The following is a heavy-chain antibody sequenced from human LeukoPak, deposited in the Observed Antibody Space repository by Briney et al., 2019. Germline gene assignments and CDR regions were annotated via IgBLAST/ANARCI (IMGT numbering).Heavy chain of an antibody. CDR1: GFSFSIYA. D-gene: IGHD2-8*01. V-gene: IGHV3-23*01. CDR3: AKDLYDLVYAISFDY. Sequence: TGGSLRLSRAASGFSFSIYAMSWVRQAPGKGLEWVSAISGSGGSTYYADSVKGRFTISRDNSKNTLYLQINSLRDEDTAVYYCAKDLYDLVYAISFDYWGQGTLVTVSS. J-gene: IGHJ4*02. CDR2: ISGSGGST.